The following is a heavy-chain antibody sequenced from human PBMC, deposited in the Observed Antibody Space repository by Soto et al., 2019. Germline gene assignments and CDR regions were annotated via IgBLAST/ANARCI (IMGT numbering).Heavy chain of an antibody. CDR3: ADPPTSDY. V-gene: IGHV3-23*01. CDR2: ISGSGGIT. CDR1: GFTFSNYD. J-gene: IGHJ4*02. Sequence: EVQLLESGGGLVQPGGSLRLACAASGFTFSNYDMSWVRQAPGKRLEWVSGISGSGGITYYADSVKGRFTISRDNSKNTLYLQMNSLRAEDTAVYYCADPPTSDYWGQGTLVTVSS.